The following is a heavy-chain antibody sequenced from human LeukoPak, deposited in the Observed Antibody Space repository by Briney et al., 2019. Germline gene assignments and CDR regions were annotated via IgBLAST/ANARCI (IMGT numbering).Heavy chain of an antibody. D-gene: IGHD5-18*01. CDR3: AREEGLDTAMFFDY. CDR1: GFTFSSYA. J-gene: IGHJ4*02. Sequence: GGSLRPSCAASGFTFSSYAMHWVRQAPGKGLEWVAVVSYDGSNKYYADSVKGRFTISRDNSKNTLYLQMNSLRAEDTAVYYCAREEGLDTAMFFDYWGQGTLVTVSS. V-gene: IGHV3-30*04. CDR2: VSYDGSNK.